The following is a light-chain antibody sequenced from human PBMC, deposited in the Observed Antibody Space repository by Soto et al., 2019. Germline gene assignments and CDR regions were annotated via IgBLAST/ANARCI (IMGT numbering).Light chain of an antibody. Sequence: IVMTQSPLSLPVTPGEPASISCRSSQSLLHTNGYSYLDWYLQKPGQSPQLLIYLGSNRASWVTERFSGSRSGSDFTLNISRVEAEDVGVYYCMQALQAWTFGQGTKVEIK. CDR1: QSLLHTNGYSY. J-gene: IGKJ1*01. CDR3: MQALQAWT. CDR2: LGS. V-gene: IGKV2-28*01.